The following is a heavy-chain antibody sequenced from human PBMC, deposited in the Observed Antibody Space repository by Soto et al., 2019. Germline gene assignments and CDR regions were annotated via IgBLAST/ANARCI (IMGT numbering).Heavy chain of an antibody. CDR1: GGSISSSNYY. D-gene: IGHD3-10*01. CDR2: IYYSGSP. CDR3: ARQEVGRLLLWFGGFDY. V-gene: IGHV4-39*01. Sequence: QLQLQESGPGLVKPSETLSLTCTVSGGSISSSNYYWGWIRQPPGKGLEWIGSIYYSGSPYYNPSLKSRVTISVDTSKNQFSLKLSSVTAADTAVYYCARQEVGRLLLWFGGFDYWGQGTLVTVSS. J-gene: IGHJ4*02.